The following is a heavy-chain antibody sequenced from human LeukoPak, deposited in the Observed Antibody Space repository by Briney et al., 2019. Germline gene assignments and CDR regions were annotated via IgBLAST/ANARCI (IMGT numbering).Heavy chain of an antibody. D-gene: IGHD3-22*01. J-gene: IGHJ3*01. V-gene: IGHV4-39*07. Sequence: SETLSLTCTVSGGSISSSSYYWGWIRQPPGKGLEWIGSIYYSGSTYYNPSLKSRVTISVDTSKNQFSLKLSSVTAADTAVYYCAREGRGPYYYDRGAFDVWGQGTMVTVSS. CDR2: IYYSGST. CDR1: GGSISSSSYY. CDR3: AREGRGPYYYDRGAFDV.